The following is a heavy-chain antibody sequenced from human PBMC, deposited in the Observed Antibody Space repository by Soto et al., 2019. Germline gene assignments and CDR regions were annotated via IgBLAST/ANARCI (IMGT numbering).Heavy chain of an antibody. V-gene: IGHV4-38-2*01. Sequence: SETLDLTCAVSGYSVSSGYYWGCIRQPPGKGLEWIGSIYHSGSTDYNPSLKSRVTISVDTSKNQFSLKLSSVTAADTAVYYCARKSPLYYGMDVWGQGTTVTVSS. J-gene: IGHJ6*02. CDR2: IYHSGST. CDR1: GYSVSSGYY. CDR3: ARKSPLYYGMDV.